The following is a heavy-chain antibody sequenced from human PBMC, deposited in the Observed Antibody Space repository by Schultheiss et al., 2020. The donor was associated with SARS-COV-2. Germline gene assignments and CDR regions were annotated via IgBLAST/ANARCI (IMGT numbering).Heavy chain of an antibody. Sequence: SETLSLTCTVSGGSISSSNWWSWVRQPPGKGLEWIGYIYYSGSTYYNPSLKSRVTISVDTSKNQFSLKLSSVTAADTAVYYCARGEMDYYGSGSYPYNWFDPWGQGTLVTVSS. J-gene: IGHJ5*02. V-gene: IGHV4-4*02. CDR3: ARGEMDYYGSGSYPYNWFDP. CDR2: IYYSGST. CDR1: GGSISSSNW. D-gene: IGHD3-10*01.